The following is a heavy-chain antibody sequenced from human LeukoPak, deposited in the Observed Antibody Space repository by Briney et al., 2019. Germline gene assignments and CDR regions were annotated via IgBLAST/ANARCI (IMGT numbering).Heavy chain of an antibody. CDR3: ARNMVRGVTDSFDI. V-gene: IGHV4-61*03. CDR1: GVSVSSDNYY. J-gene: IGHJ3*02. D-gene: IGHD3-10*01. Sequence: SVTLSLTCTVSGVSVSSDNYYWSSIRQPPGRGLEWVVCVHYSGSTNYSPSVKSRVTISIDTSRNHFSLKLSSVTAADTAVYYCARNMVRGVTDSFDIWGQGTMVTVSS. CDR2: VHYSGST.